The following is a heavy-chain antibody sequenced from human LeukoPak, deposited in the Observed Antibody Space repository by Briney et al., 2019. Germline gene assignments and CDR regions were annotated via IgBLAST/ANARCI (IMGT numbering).Heavy chain of an antibody. Sequence: ASVKVSCKASGYTFTGYYMHWVRQAPGQGLEWMGWINPNSGGTNYAQKFQGRVTMTRDTSISTAYMELSRLRSDDTAVYYCARPVVVVAATSVGDGWFDPWGQGTLVTVSS. J-gene: IGHJ5*02. CDR3: ARPVVVVAATSVGDGWFDP. CDR2: INPNSGGT. V-gene: IGHV1-2*02. CDR1: GYTFTGYY. D-gene: IGHD2-15*01.